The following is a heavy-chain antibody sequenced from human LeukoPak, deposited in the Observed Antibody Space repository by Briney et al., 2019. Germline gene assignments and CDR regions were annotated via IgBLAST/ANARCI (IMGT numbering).Heavy chain of an antibody. CDR1: GGSISSSSYY. D-gene: IGHD3-10*01. CDR3: ARGKHFMVRGRGYYMDV. CDR2: IYYSGST. Sequence: SETLSLTCTVSGGSISSSSYYWGWIRQPPGKGLEWIGSIYYSGSTYYNPSLKSRVTISVATSKNQFSLKLSSVTAADTAVYYCARGKHFMVRGRGYYMDVWGKGTTVTVSS. J-gene: IGHJ6*03. V-gene: IGHV4-39*07.